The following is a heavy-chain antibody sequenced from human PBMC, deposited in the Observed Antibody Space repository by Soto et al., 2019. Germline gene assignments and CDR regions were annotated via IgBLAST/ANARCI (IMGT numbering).Heavy chain of an antibody. CDR3: ATLNSFGSDF. Sequence: GGSLRLSCAVSGLTFSNFWMHWVRQAPGKGLVWVSRVTGDGTTTDYADSVKGRFTISRDNAKNTVFLQMNSLRAEDTAVYYCATLNSFGSDFWGHGTLVTVSS. J-gene: IGHJ4*01. CDR2: VTGDGTTT. D-gene: IGHD3-3*01. CDR1: GLTFSNFW. V-gene: IGHV3-74*01.